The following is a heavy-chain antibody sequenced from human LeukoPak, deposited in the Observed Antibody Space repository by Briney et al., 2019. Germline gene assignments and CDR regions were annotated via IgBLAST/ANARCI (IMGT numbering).Heavy chain of an antibody. J-gene: IGHJ3*02. CDR1: GFTFSSYG. CDR2: ISYDGSNK. Sequence: SGRSLRLSCAASGFTFSSYGMHWVRQAPGKGLEWVAVISYDGSNKYYADSVKGRFTISRDNAKNSLYLQMNSLRAEDTAVYYCARNWNDVGSAFDIWGQGTMVTVSS. V-gene: IGHV3-30*03. D-gene: IGHD1-1*01. CDR3: ARNWNDVGSAFDI.